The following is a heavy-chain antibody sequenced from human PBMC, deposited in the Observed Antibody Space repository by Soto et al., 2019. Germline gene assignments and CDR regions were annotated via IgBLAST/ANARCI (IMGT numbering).Heavy chain of an antibody. J-gene: IGHJ6*02. CDR3: ARVAYYYDSSGYYLDYYYYGMDV. CDR1: GGTFSSYA. D-gene: IGHD3-22*01. CDR2: IIPIFGTA. Sequence: SVKVSCKASGGTFSSYAISWVRQAPGQGLEWMGGIIPIFGTANYAQKFQGRVTITADESTSTAYMELSSLRSEDTAVYYCARVAYYYDSSGYYLDYYYYGMDVWGQGTTVTVSS. V-gene: IGHV1-69*13.